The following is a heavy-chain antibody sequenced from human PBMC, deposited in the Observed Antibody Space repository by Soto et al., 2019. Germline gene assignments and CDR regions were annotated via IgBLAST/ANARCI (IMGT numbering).Heavy chain of an antibody. CDR3: ARGEEYSSSPSLDV. J-gene: IGHJ6*02. CDR2: ISYDGSNK. D-gene: IGHD6-6*01. Sequence: VAVISYDGSNKYYADSVKGRFTISRDNSKNTLYLQMNSLRAEDTAVYYCARGEEYSSSPSLDVWGQGTTVTVSS. V-gene: IGHV3-30-3*01.